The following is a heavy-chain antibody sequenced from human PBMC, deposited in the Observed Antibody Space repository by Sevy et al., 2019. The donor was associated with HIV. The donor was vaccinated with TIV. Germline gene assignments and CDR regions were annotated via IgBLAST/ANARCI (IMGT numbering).Heavy chain of an antibody. CDR1: GFTFGSYG. V-gene: IGHV3-33*01. D-gene: IGHD2-21*02. Sequence: GGSLRLSCAASGFTFGSYGMHWVRQAPGKGLECVAGMWYDGSHEYYGDSVKGRFTISRENSKKTLYLQMNNLRVEDTAVYYCAREFDDYYFDYWGQGALVTVSS. CDR3: AREFDDYYFDY. CDR2: MWYDGSHE. J-gene: IGHJ4*02.